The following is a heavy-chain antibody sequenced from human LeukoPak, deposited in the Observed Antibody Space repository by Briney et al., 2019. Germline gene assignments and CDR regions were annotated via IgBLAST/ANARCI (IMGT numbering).Heavy chain of an antibody. CDR1: GGTFSNYA. V-gene: IGHV1-69*13. CDR3: AREFGYSSLSALDY. J-gene: IGHJ4*02. CDR2: IIPIFGTA. D-gene: IGHD6-13*01. Sequence: SVKVSCKASGGTFSNYAISWVRQAPGQGLEWMGGIIPIFGTANYAQKFQGRVTITADESTSTAYMELSSLRSEDTAVYYCAREFGYSSLSALDYWGQGTLVTVSS.